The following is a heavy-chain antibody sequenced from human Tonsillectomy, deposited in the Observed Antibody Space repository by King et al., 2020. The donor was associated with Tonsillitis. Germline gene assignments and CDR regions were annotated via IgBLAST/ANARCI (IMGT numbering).Heavy chain of an antibody. CDR3: VKYSCWGGDCDYFDD. CDR2: ISTDGGSP. D-gene: IGHD3-16*01. V-gene: IGHV3-64D*06. J-gene: IGHJ4*02. CDR1: GFMFSSYA. Sequence: EVQLVESGGGLVKPGGSLRLSCSASGFMFSSYAMYWVRQAPGKGLEYVSAISTDGGSPHYAASVKGRFTISRDNSKNTLYLQMSSLRAADAAFYYCVKYSCWGGDCDYFDDWGQGTLVTVSS.